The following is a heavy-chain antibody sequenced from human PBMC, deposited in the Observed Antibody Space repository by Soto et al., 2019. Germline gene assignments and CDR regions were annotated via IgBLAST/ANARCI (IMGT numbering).Heavy chain of an antibody. J-gene: IGHJ6*02. CDR1: GFTFSSYA. Sequence: EVQLLESGGGLVQPGGSLRLSCAASGFTFSSYAMSWVRQSPGNGLEWVSAISGTGGSTYYATSVKGRFALSRDNSKDTLYLQMHGLRADDTAVYYCAKVRPSLGGTGRGAMDVWGQGTTVTVSS. CDR2: ISGTGGST. D-gene: IGHD3-16*01. V-gene: IGHV3-23*01. CDR3: AKVRPSLGGTGRGAMDV.